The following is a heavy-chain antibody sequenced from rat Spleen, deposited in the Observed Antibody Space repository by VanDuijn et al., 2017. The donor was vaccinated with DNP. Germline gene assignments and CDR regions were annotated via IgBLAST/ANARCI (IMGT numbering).Heavy chain of an antibody. CDR3: ARPGSPYYFDY. D-gene: IGHD5-1*01. CDR2: ISYDGSST. V-gene: IGHV5-29*01. J-gene: IGHJ2*01. CDR1: GFTFSNYD. Sequence: EVQLVESGGGLVQPGRSLKLSCAASGFTFSNYDMAWVCQAPTKGLEWVATISYDGSSTYYRDSVKGRFTISRDNAKNTLYLQLNSLRSEDTATYYCARPGSPYYFDYWGQGVMVTVSS.